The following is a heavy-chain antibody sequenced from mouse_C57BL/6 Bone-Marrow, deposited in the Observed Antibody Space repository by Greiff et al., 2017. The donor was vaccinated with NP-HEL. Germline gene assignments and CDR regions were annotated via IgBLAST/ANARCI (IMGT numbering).Heavy chain of an antibody. CDR1: GFSLSTFGMG. D-gene: IGHD2-4*01. J-gene: IGHJ1*03. CDR2: IWWDDDK. V-gene: IGHV8-8*01. CDR3: ARILRLRRDGSYWYFDV. Sequence: QVTLKESGPGILQPSQSLSLTCSFSGFSLSTFGMGVGWIRQPSGKGLEWLAHIWWDDDKYYNPALKSRLTISKDTSKNQVFLKIANVDTADTATYYCARILRLRRDGSYWYFDVWGTGTTVTVSS.